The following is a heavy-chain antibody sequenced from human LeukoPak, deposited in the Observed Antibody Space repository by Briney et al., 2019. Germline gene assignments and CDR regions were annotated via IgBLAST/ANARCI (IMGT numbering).Heavy chain of an antibody. J-gene: IGHJ5*02. CDR2: IYQDGSAK. V-gene: IGHV3-7*01. CDR1: GFSFSNYW. CDR3: ARAGTYEITWYH. D-gene: IGHD3-22*01. Sequence: GGSLRLSCAASGFSFSNYWMSWVRQAPGKGLEWVANIYQDGSAKYYLDSVKGRFTISRDNDEKALYLQMNSLRAEDTALYFCARAGTYEITWYHWGQGTLVTVST.